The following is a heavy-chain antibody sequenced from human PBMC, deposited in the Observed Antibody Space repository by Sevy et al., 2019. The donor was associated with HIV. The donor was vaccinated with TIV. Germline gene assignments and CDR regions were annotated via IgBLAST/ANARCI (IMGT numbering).Heavy chain of an antibody. V-gene: IGHV3-23*01. CDR1: GFTFSSYA. CDR2: ITGSGGNT. Sequence: GGSLRLSRAATGFTFSSYAMSWVRQAPGKGLEWVSTITGSGGNTFYADSVKGRFTVSRDNSKNTLYLQMNSLRAEDTAVYYCAKSPGDNYYYYMDVWGKGTTVTVSS. J-gene: IGHJ6*03. D-gene: IGHD2-21*02. CDR3: AKSPGDNYYYYMDV.